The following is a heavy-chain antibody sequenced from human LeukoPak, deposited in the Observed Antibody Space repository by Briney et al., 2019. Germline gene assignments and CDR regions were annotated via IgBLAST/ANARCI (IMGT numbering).Heavy chain of an antibody. CDR2: ISDDGTHT. V-gene: IGHV3-74*01. J-gene: IGHJ4*02. CDR1: GFTFCSFW. CDR3: TRVFATGPSFDY. D-gene: IGHD3-9*01. Sequence: GESLRLSCAASGFTFCSFWMHWVRQSPGKGLEWVSRISDDGTHTGYADSVKGRFTISRDNAKNTLYLQMNSLRADDTAVYYCTRVFATGPSFDYWGQGTLVTVSS.